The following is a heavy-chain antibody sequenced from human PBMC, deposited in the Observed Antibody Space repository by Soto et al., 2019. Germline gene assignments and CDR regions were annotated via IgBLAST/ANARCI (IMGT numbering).Heavy chain of an antibody. CDR3: ARDHYGSGSYYNLWYYYGMDV. CDR1: GFTFSSYG. CDR2: IWYDGSNK. Sequence: LRLSCAASGFTFSSYGMHWVRQAPGKGLEWVAVIWYDGSNKYHADSVKGRFTISRDNSKNTLYLQMNSLRAEDTAVYYCARDHYGSGSYYNLWYYYGMDVWGQGTTVTVSS. D-gene: IGHD3-10*01. V-gene: IGHV3-33*01. J-gene: IGHJ6*02.